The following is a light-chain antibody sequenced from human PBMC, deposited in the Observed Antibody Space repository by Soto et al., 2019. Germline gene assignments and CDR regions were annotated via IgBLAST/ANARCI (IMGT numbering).Light chain of an antibody. CDR1: QSVSSN. J-gene: IGKJ2*01. V-gene: IGKV3-15*01. CDR3: QQYNNWPRT. CDR2: GAS. Sequence: EIVMTQSPATLSVSPGERATLSCRASQSVSSNLAWYQQKPGQAPRLLIYGASTRATCIPARFSGSGSGTECTLTISSLQSEDFAVYYFQQYNNWPRTFGQGTKLEIK.